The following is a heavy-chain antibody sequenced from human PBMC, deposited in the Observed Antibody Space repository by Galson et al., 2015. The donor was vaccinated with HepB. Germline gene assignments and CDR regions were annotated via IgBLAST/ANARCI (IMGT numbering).Heavy chain of an antibody. CDR2: INHSGST. J-gene: IGHJ4*02. D-gene: IGHD3-22*01. CDR1: GGSFSGYY. V-gene: IGHV4-34*01. Sequence: LSLTCAVYGGSFSGYYWRWIRQPPGKGLEWIGEINHSGSTNYNPSLKSRVTISVDTSKNQFSLKLSSVTAADTAVYYCARGGIITMIVVVRGPFDYWGQGTLVTVSS. CDR3: ARGGIITMIVVVRGPFDY.